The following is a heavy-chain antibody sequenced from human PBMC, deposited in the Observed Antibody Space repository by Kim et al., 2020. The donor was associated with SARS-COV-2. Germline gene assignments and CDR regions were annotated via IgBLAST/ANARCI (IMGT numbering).Heavy chain of an antibody. V-gene: IGHV3-23*01. D-gene: IGHD4-17*01. Sequence: DSVKGRFTISRDNSKNTLYLQMNSLRAEDTAVYYCAKEGGYGDLRDFDYWGQGTLVTVSS. CDR3: AKEGGYGDLRDFDY. J-gene: IGHJ4*02.